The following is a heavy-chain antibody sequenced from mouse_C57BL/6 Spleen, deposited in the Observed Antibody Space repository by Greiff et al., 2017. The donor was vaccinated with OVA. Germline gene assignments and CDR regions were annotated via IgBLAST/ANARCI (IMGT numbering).Heavy chain of an antibody. V-gene: IGHV1-19*01. J-gene: IGHJ4*01. D-gene: IGHD2-5*01. Sequence: EVQLQQSGPVLVKPGASVKMSCKASGYTFTDYYMNWVKQSHGKSLEWIGVINPYNGGTSYNQKFKGKATLTVDKSSSTAYMELNSLTSEDSAVYYCARRSNEDAMDYWGQGTSVTVSS. CDR2: INPYNGGT. CDR3: ARRSNEDAMDY. CDR1: GYTFTDYY.